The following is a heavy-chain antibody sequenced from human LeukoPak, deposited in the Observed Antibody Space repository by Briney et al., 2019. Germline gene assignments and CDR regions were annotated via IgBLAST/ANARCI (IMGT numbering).Heavy chain of an antibody. V-gene: IGHV3-21*04. CDR2: ISSSSSYI. Sequence: GGSLRLSCAASGFTFSSYSMNWVRQAPGKGLEWVSSISSSSSYIYYADSVKGRFTISRDNSKNTLYLQMNSLRAEDTAVYYCAKDSDSSGWYFQHWGQGTLVTVSS. CDR3: AKDSDSSGWYFQH. J-gene: IGHJ1*01. CDR1: GFTFSSYS. D-gene: IGHD6-19*01.